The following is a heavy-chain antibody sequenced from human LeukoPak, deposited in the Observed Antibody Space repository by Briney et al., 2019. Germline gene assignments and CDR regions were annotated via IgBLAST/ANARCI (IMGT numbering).Heavy chain of an antibody. Sequence: GGSLRLPCAASGFTFSNYEMNWVRQAPGKGLEWISHISNTGDIIHYADSVEGRFTISRDNAKNSLYLQMNSLRAEDTAVYYCAKDATAVVGTVYMDVWGTGTTVTISS. V-gene: IGHV3-48*03. J-gene: IGHJ6*03. D-gene: IGHD6-13*01. CDR1: GFTFSNYE. CDR2: ISNTGDII. CDR3: AKDATAVVGTVYMDV.